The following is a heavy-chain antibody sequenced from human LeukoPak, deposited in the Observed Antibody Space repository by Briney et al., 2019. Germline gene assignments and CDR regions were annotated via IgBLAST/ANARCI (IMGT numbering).Heavy chain of an antibody. CDR3: ARDPGVEPYYDSSGYIAPDY. J-gene: IGHJ4*02. Sequence: GGSLRLSCVASGFTFSDYAMSWVRQAPGKGLEWVSSISSSSSYIYYADSVKGRFTISRDNAKNSLYLQMNSLRAEDTAVYYCARDPGVEPYYDSSGYIAPDYWGQGTLVTVSS. D-gene: IGHD3-22*01. CDR1: GFTFSDYA. V-gene: IGHV3-21*01. CDR2: ISSSSSYI.